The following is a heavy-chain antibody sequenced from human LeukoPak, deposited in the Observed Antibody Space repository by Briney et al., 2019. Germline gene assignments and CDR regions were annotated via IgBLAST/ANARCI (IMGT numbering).Heavy chain of an antibody. D-gene: IGHD6-13*01. CDR3: ATDQGPLIQQLPYNWFDP. CDR2: FDPEDGDT. CDR1: GYTLTELS. J-gene: IGHJ5*02. Sequence: ASVKVSCKVSGYTLTELSMHWVRQAPGKGLEWMGGFDPEDGDTIYAQKFQGRVTMTEDTSTDTAYMELSSLRSEDTGVYYCATDQGPLIQQLPYNWFDPWGQGTLVTVSS. V-gene: IGHV1-24*01.